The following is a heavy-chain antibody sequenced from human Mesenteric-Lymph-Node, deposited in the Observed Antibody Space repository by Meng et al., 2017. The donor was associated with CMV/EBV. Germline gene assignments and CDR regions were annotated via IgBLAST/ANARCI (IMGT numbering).Heavy chain of an antibody. D-gene: IGHD3-3*01. V-gene: IGHV4-39*01. J-gene: IGHJ4*02. CDR2: IYYSGST. CDR3: ARHRTSYYDFWSGLYYFDY. CDR1: GGSISSSSYY. Sequence: SCTVSGGSISSSSYYWGWIRQPPGKGLEWIGSIYYSGSTYYNPSLKSRVTISVDTSKNQFSLKLSSVTAADTAVYYCARHRTSYYDFWSGLYYFDYWGQGTLVTVSS.